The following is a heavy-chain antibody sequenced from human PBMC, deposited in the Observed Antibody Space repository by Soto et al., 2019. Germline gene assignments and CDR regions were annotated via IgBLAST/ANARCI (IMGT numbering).Heavy chain of an antibody. CDR1: GFTFNDFE. CDR2: IDGSGTTK. D-gene: IGHD3-10*01. J-gene: IGHJ4*02. Sequence: EVQLLESGGGLVQPGGSLRLSCGVSGFTFNDFEMNWVRQAPGKGLEWLAYIDGSGTTKKYADSVRGRFTISRDNPNNSLFLQMSGLSATDRAIYYCARGFGRFNYWCQGTLVSVSS. V-gene: IGHV3-48*03. CDR3: ARGFGRFNY.